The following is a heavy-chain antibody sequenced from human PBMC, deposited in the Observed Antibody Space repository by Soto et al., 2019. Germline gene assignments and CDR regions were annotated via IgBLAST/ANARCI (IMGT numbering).Heavy chain of an antibody. D-gene: IGHD2-21*02. Sequence: PGGSLRLSCAASGFTFGDYGIHWVRQAPGKGLEWLALISFDGTEQHYADSVKGRFTISRDNSKNTLYLQMNSLRVDDTAVYYCTIYLTYYFDYWGQGTLVTVSS. CDR2: ISFDGTEQ. CDR3: TIYLTYYFDY. J-gene: IGHJ4*02. V-gene: IGHV3-30*03. CDR1: GFTFGDYG.